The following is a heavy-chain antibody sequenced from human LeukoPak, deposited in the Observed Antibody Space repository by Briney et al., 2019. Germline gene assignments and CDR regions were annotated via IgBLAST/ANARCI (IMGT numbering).Heavy chain of an antibody. D-gene: IGHD6-6*01. V-gene: IGHV3-48*01. CDR2: ISSSSSTI. CDR1: GFTFSSYE. J-gene: IGHJ4*02. CDR3: ARVQKIKRWGSSSSPFDY. Sequence: PGGSLRLSCAASGFTFSSYEMNWVRQAPGKGLEWVSYISSSSSTIYYADSVKGRFTISRDNAKNSLYLQMNSLRAEDTAVYYCARVQKIKRWGSSSSPFDYWGQGTLVTVSS.